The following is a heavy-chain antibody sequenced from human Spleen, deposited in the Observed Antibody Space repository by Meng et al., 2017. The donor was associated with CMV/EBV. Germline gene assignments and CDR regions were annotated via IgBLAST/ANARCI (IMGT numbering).Heavy chain of an antibody. CDR3: ARDRFTMVRGVRGLFDY. CDR1: GFTFSSYS. Sequence: GESLKISCAASGFTFSSYSMNWVRQAPGKGLEWVSSISSSSDYIYYADSVKGRFTISRDNAKNSLYLQMNSLRAEDTAVYYCARDRFTMVRGVRGLFDYWGQGTLVTVSS. CDR2: ISSSSDYI. J-gene: IGHJ4*02. D-gene: IGHD3-10*01. V-gene: IGHV3-21*01.